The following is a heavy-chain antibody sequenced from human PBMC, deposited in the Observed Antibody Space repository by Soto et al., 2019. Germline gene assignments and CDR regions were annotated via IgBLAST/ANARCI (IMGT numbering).Heavy chain of an antibody. CDR1: GFTFSNFA. D-gene: IGHD2-2*01. J-gene: IGHJ4*02. CDR3: AKGPTLVFPQLGN. Sequence: EVQLLESGGGLVQPGGSLRLSCAASGFTFSNFAMSWVRQAPGKGLEWVSAISGGATSTYYADIVKGRFTISRDNSKNTLSLQMYGLRVEDTALYYCAKGPTLVFPQLGNWGPGTLVTVSP. CDR2: ISGGATST. V-gene: IGHV3-23*01.